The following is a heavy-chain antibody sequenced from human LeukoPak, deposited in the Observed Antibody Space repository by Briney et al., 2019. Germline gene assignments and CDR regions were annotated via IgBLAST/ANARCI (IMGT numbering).Heavy chain of an antibody. D-gene: IGHD6-6*01. J-gene: IGHJ4*02. CDR1: GFTFDDYA. CDR2: ISWNSGSI. Sequence: GGSLRLSCAASGFTFDDYAMHWVRQAPGKGLEWVSGISWNSGSIGYADSVKGRFTVSRDNAKNSLYLQMNSLRAEDMALYYCAKEGMYSSSFFDYWGQGTLVTVSS. V-gene: IGHV3-9*03. CDR3: AKEGMYSSSFFDY.